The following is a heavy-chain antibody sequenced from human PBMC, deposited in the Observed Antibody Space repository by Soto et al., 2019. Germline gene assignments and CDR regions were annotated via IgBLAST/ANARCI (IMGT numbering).Heavy chain of an antibody. CDR2: ISAYNGNT. CDR1: GYTFTSYG. J-gene: IGHJ5*02. Sequence: QVQLVQSGAEVKKPGVSVKVSCKASGYTFTSYGISWVRQAPGQGLEWMGWISAYNGNTNYAQKLQGRVTMTTDTSTSTAYMKLRSLRSDDTAVYYCARAPHALQGVIVVVMNSYNWFDPWGQGTLVTVSS. D-gene: IGHD3-22*01. V-gene: IGHV1-18*01. CDR3: ARAPHALQGVIVVVMNSYNWFDP.